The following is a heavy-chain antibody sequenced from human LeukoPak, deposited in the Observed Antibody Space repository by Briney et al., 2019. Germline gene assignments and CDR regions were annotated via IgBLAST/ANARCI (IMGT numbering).Heavy chain of an antibody. CDR2: IYYSGST. Sequence: SGTLSLTCTVSGGSISSYYWSWIRQPPGKGLEWIGYIYYSGSTNYNPSLKSRVTISVDTSKNQFSLKLSSVTAADTAVYYCARGPHHGYCSSTSCYLSYYYMDVWGKGTTVTVSS. D-gene: IGHD2-2*03. J-gene: IGHJ6*03. CDR3: ARGPHHGYCSSTSCYLSYYYMDV. CDR1: GGSISSYY. V-gene: IGHV4-59*01.